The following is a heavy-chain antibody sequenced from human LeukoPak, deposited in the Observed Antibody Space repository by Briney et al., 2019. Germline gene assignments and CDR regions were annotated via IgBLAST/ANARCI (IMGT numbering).Heavy chain of an antibody. CDR2: IRSKANSYAT. CDR1: GFTFSGSA. J-gene: IGHJ4*02. CDR3: TSALTSYWYY. D-gene: IGHD4/OR15-4a*01. Sequence: GGSLRLSCAASGFTFSGSAMHWVRQASGNGLEWVGRIRSKANSYATAYAASVKGRFTISRDDSKNTAYLQMNSLKTEDTAVYYCTSALTSYWYYWGQGTLVTVSS. V-gene: IGHV3-73*01.